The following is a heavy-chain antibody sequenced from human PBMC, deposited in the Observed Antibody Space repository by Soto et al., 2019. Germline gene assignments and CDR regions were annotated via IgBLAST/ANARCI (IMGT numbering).Heavy chain of an antibody. V-gene: IGHV4-34*01. CDR1: GGSSSGYY. J-gene: IGHJ6*02. D-gene: IGHD2-15*01. Sequence: PSETLSLPCAAYGGSSSGYYWSWIRQPPGKGLEWIGEINHSGSTNYNPSLKSRVTISVDTSKNQFSLKLSSVTAADTAVYYCARARGVAATVNYYYGMDVWGQGTTVTVSS. CDR3: ARARGVAATVNYYYGMDV. CDR2: INHSGST.